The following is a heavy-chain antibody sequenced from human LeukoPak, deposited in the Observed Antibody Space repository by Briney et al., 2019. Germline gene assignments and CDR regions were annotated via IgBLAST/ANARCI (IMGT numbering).Heavy chain of an antibody. CDR1: GVSLSTSTYY. J-gene: IGHJ4*02. V-gene: IGHV4-39*07. CDR2: MYVSGNT. D-gene: IGHD6-19*01. Sequence: SETLSLTCTVSGVSLSTSTYYWGWLRQPPGKGLEWIGSMYVSGNTYYNPSLKSRVIISVDTSKNQFSPRLTSLTAADTAVYHCARVRAVAGFDYWGQGTLVSVSS. CDR3: ARVRAVAGFDY.